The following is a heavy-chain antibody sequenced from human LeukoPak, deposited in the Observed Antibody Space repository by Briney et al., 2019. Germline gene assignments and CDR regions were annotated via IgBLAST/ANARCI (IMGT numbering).Heavy chain of an antibody. CDR1: GFTFNSYA. J-gene: IGHJ4*02. CDR3: AKENGYNYYFDY. V-gene: IGHV3-23*01. Sequence: PGGSLRLSCSASGFTFNSYAMHWVRQAPGKGLEWVSAISGSGGSTNYADSVKGRFTISRDNSKNTLYLQMNSLRAEDTAVYYCAKENGYNYYFDYWGQGTLVTVSS. D-gene: IGHD5-24*01. CDR2: ISGSGGST.